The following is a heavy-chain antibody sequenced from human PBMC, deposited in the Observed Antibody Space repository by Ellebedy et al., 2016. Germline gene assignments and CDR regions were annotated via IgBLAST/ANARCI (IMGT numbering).Heavy chain of an antibody. CDR3: ARGDSGGAYWYLDL. J-gene: IGHJ2*01. Sequence: ASVKVSXXASGYTFNHYGISWVRQAPGQGLEWMGWISAYNGNTNFAQKLQGRVTMTTDTSTSTVYMELRSLTSDDTAVYYCARGDSGGAYWYLDLWGRGTLVTVSS. V-gene: IGHV1-18*04. CDR1: GYTFNHYG. CDR2: ISAYNGNT. D-gene: IGHD3-16*01.